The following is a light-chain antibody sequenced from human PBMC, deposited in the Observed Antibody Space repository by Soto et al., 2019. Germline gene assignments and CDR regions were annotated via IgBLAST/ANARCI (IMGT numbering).Light chain of an antibody. Sequence: DIQMTQSPSTLSASVGDRVTITCRASQSLSGWLAWYQQKPGKAPKLLIYGASNLQSGVPPRFSGNGSGTDFTLNISSLQPEDSATYYWLQDINYPWTFGQGTKVEIK. CDR1: QSLSGW. J-gene: IGKJ1*01. V-gene: IGKV1-5*01. CDR3: LQDINYPWT. CDR2: GAS.